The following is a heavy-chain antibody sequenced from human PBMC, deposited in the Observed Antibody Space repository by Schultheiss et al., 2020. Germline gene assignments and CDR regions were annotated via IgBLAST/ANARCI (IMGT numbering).Heavy chain of an antibody. CDR1: GFTFSSYG. J-gene: IGHJ5*02. D-gene: IGHD1-26*01. Sequence: GGSLRLSCAASGFTFSSYGMHWVRQAPGKGLEWVAVIWYDASNKYYADSVKGRFTISRDNSKNTLYLQMNSLRAEDTAVYYCARDPGWELLKDWFDPWGQGTLVTVSS. V-gene: IGHV3-33*01. CDR3: ARDPGWELLKDWFDP. CDR2: IWYDASNK.